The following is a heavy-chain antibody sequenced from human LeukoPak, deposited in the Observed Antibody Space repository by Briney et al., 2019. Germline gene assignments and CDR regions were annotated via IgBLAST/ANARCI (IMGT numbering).Heavy chain of an antibody. J-gene: IGHJ6*03. Sequence: PGGSLRLSCAASGFTFRTYAMHWVRQAPGKGLEWVAVISYDGSNKYYADSVKGRFTISRDNSKNTLYLQMNSLRAEDTAVYYCARASSSWYEGDYYYMDVWGKGTPVTVSS. CDR2: ISYDGSNK. D-gene: IGHD6-13*01. CDR3: ARASSSWYEGDYYYMDV. CDR1: GFTFRTYA. V-gene: IGHV3-30*01.